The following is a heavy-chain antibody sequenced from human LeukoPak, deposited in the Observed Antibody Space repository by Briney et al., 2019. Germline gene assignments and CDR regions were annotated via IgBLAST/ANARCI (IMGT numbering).Heavy chain of an antibody. V-gene: IGHV1-18*01. CDR3: ARAASGYDRYYFDY. CDR1: GYTFTSYG. CDR2: ISAYNGNT. J-gene: IGHJ4*02. Sequence: ASVKVSCKASGYTFTSYGISWVRQAPGQGLEWMGWISAYNGNTNYAQKLQGRVTMTTDTSTSTAYMELRSLRSDDTAVYYCARAASGYDRYYFDYGGQGTLVTVSS. D-gene: IGHD5-12*01.